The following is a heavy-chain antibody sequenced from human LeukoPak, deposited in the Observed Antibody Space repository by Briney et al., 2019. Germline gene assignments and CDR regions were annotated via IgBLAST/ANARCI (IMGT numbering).Heavy chain of an antibody. CDR2: IWNNGVTK. CDR3: ARDGRPLDY. CDR1: GFTFSRYG. V-gene: IGHV3-33*01. J-gene: IGHJ4*02. Sequence: PGQSLRLSCVASGFTFSRYGMHWVRQAPGKGLEWVAVIWNNGVTKDYADSVKGRFTISRDNSMNTLYLQMNSLRVEDTAVYYCARDGRPLDYWGQGTLVTVSS.